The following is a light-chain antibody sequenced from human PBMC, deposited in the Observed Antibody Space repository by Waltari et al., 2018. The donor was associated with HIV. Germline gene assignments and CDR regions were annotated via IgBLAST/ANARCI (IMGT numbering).Light chain of an antibody. Sequence: DIQMTQSPSFLSASVADRVTIACRASQTVSNYLNWYQQKLGKAPKLLIYAISSLQSGVPSRFSGSGSVTDFTLTISSLQPEDSATYYCQQTYNIPTFGGGTKVEI. CDR2: AIS. CDR3: QQTYNIPT. CDR1: QTVSNY. J-gene: IGKJ4*01. V-gene: IGKV1-39*01.